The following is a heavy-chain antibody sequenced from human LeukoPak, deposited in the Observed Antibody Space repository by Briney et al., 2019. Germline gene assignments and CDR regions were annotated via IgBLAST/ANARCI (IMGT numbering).Heavy chain of an antibody. CDR2: IYYSGST. CDR3: ARRPPPRYSGSYSPYYFDY. V-gene: IGHV4-39*07. J-gene: IGHJ4*02. CDR1: GGSISSSSYY. D-gene: IGHD1-26*01. Sequence: PSETLSLTCTVSGGSISSSSYYWGWIRQPPGKGLEWIGSIYYSGSTYYNPSLKSRVTISVDTSKNQFSLKLSSVTAADTAVYYCARRPPPRYSGSYSPYYFDYWGQGTLVTVSS.